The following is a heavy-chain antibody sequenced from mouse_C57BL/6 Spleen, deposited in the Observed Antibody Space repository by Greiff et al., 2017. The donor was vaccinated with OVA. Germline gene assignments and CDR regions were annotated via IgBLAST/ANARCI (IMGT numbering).Heavy chain of an antibody. CDR1: GFSLTSYG. D-gene: IGHD1-1*01. J-gene: IGHJ4*01. V-gene: IGHV2-3*01. Sequence: VMLVESGPGLVAPSQSLSITCTVSGFSLTSYGVSWVRQPPGKGLEWLGVIWGDGSTNYHEALISRLSISKDNSKSQVFLKLNSLQTDDTATYYCAKHGSSYVANAMDYWGQGTSVTVSS. CDR2: IWGDGST. CDR3: AKHGSSYVANAMDY.